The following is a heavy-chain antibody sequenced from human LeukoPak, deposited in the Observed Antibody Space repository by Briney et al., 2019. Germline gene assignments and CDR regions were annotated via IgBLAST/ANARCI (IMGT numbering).Heavy chain of an antibody. CDR2: INPNSGGT. J-gene: IGHJ6*03. Sequence: ASVKVSCKASGYTFTGYYMHWVRQAPGQGLEWMGWINPNSGGTNYAQKFQGRVTMTRDTSISTAYMELSRLRSDDTAVYYCARAGSGFGELLPQYYYYYMDVWGKGTTVTVSS. CDR1: GYTFTGYY. V-gene: IGHV1-2*02. CDR3: ARAGSGFGELLPQYYYYYMDV. D-gene: IGHD3-10*01.